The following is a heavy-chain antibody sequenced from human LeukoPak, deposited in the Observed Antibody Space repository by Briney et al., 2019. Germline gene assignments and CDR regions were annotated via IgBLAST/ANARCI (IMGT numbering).Heavy chain of an antibody. CDR1: GFTFDDYG. D-gene: IGHD3-9*01. Sequence: GGSLRLSCAASGFTFDDYGMSWVRQAPGKGLEWVSGINWNGGSTGYADSVKGRFTISRDNAKNSLYLQMNSLRAEDTALYHCARVPSSDFDWLLRGAFDIWGQGTMVTVSS. V-gene: IGHV3-20*01. CDR2: INWNGGST. J-gene: IGHJ3*02. CDR3: ARVPSSDFDWLLRGAFDI.